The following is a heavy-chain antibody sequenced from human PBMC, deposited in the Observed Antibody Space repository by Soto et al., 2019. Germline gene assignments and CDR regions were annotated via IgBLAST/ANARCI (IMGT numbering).Heavy chain of an antibody. D-gene: IGHD3-10*01. CDR1: GYTFTSYW. Sequence: LKISCKASGYTFTSYWITWVRQMPGKGLEWMGRIDPSDSYTNYSPSFQGHVTISADKSISTAYLQWSSLKASDTAMYYCARRGYGSGSYYSHNWFDPWGQGTLVTVSS. J-gene: IGHJ5*02. V-gene: IGHV5-10-1*01. CDR2: IDPSDSYT. CDR3: ARRGYGSGSYYSHNWFDP.